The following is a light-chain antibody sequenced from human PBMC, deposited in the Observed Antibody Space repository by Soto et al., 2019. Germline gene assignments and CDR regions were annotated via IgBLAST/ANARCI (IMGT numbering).Light chain of an antibody. CDR2: RAS. J-gene: IGKJ5*01. CDR3: QQANSFPPT. Sequence: DIQMTQSPASLSASVGDRVTISCRASQTISTFLNWYQQKPGTAPRLLIYRASSVQSGVPPRFSGSGSGRDFTLTISSLQPEDFATYYCQQANSFPPTFGQGTRLEIK. CDR1: QTISTF. V-gene: IGKV1-12*01.